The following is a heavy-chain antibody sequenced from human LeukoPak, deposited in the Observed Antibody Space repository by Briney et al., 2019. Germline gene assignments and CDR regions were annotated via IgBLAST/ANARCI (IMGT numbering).Heavy chain of an antibody. Sequence: GGSLRLSCAASGFSFSDYYMTWIRQAPGKGLEWVSHISPSGSSIYYASSVKGRFTISRDNAKNSLYLQMNSLRAEDTAVYYCARDTTTRAVAENFDYWGQGTLVTVSS. J-gene: IGHJ4*02. CDR1: GFSFSDYY. D-gene: IGHD6-19*01. CDR3: ARDTTTRAVAENFDY. CDR2: ISPSGSSI. V-gene: IGHV3-11*04.